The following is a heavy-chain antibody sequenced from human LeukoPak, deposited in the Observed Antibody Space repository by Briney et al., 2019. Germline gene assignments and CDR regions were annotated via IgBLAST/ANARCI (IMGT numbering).Heavy chain of an antibody. CDR2: ISGSGGST. CDR3: ARGRYYYDSSGYSVYY. V-gene: IGHV3-23*01. D-gene: IGHD3-22*01. J-gene: IGHJ4*02. CDR1: GFTFSSYG. Sequence: GGSLRLSCAASGFTFSSYGMSWVRQAPGKGLEWVSAISGSGGSTYYADSVKGRFTISRDNSKNTLYLQMNSLRAEDTAVYYCARGRYYYDSSGYSVYYWGQGTLVTVSS.